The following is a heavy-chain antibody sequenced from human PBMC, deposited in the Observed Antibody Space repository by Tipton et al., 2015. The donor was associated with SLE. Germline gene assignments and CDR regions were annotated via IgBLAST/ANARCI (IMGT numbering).Heavy chain of an antibody. J-gene: IGHJ4*02. V-gene: IGHV3-48*03. CDR1: GFTFSGYE. Sequence: SLRLSCAASGFTFSGYEFNWVRQAPGKGLEWVSYINTIEATRYADSVRGRFTISRDNARNSVYLQMLSLRADDTAVYYCAREIPHCGGDCNDYWGRGTLVTVSS. D-gene: IGHD2-21*01. CDR3: AREIPHCGGDCNDY. CDR2: INTIEATR.